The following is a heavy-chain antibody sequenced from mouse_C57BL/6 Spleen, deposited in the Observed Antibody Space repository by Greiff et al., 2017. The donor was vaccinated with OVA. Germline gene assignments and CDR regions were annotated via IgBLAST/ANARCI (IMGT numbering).Heavy chain of an antibody. CDR3: ARGSITTVVARDYFDY. V-gene: IGHV1-26*01. CDR1: GYTFTDYY. Sequence: EVKLKQSGPELVKPGASVKISCKASGYTFTDYYMNWVKQSHGKSLEWIGDINPNNGGTSYNQKFKGKATLTVDKSSSTAYMELRSLTSEDSAVYYCARGSITTVVARDYFDYWGQGTTLTVSS. CDR2: INPNNGGT. D-gene: IGHD1-1*01. J-gene: IGHJ2*01.